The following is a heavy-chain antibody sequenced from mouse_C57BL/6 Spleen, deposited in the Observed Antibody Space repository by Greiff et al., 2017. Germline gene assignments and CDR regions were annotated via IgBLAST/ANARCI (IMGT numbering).Heavy chain of an antibody. J-gene: IGHJ3*01. V-gene: IGHV1-15*01. CDR3: TRGYGFAD. Sequence: QVQLKQSGAELVRPGASVTLSCKASGYTFTDYEMHWVKQTPVHGLEWIGAIDPETGGTAYNQKFKGKAILTADKSSSTAYMELRSLASEDSAVYYCTRGYGFADWGQGTLVTVSA. CDR2: IDPETGGT. CDR1: GYTFTDYE. D-gene: IGHD1-1*01.